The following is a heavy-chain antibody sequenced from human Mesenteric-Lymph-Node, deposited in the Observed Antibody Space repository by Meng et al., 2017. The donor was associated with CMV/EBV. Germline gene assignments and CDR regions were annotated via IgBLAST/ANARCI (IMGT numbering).Heavy chain of an antibody. Sequence: SETLSLTCTVSGGSVSSGSYYWSWIRQPPGKGLQWIGYIHYSGSTNYNPSPKSRPTMSVDMSKNQFSLKLSSVAAADTAVYYCARWAMTTGGWVYHFDYWGQGTLVTVSS. D-gene: IGHD4-17*01. V-gene: IGHV4-61*01. CDR1: GGSVSSGSYY. CDR3: ARWAMTTGGWVYHFDY. CDR2: IHYSGST. J-gene: IGHJ4*02.